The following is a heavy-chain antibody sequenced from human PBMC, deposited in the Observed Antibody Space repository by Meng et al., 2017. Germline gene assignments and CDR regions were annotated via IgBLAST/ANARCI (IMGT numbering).Heavy chain of an antibody. CDR1: GYTLTELS. J-gene: IGHJ4*02. CDR2: FDPEDGET. CDR3: ATDLALIGADY. V-gene: IGHV1-24*01. D-gene: IGHD7-27*01. Sequence: QVQLVQSGAEVKKPGASVKVSCKVSGYTLTELSMHWVRQAPGKGLEWMGGFDPEDGETIYAQKFQGRVTMTEGTSTDTAYMELSSLRSEDTAVYYCATDLALIGADYWGQGTLVTVSS.